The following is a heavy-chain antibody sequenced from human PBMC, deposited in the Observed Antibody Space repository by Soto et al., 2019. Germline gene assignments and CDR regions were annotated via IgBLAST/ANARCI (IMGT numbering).Heavy chain of an antibody. CDR3: AGIVGGTSNYYLMDV. J-gene: IGHJ6*02. Sequence: QVQLVESGGGLVKPGGSLRLSCAASGFTFRDYYMSWIRQAPGRGLEWVSYISTSSSSSYTNYAHSVKGRFTISRDGGKNSLYLQMNSLRAEDTAVYYCAGIVGGTSNYYLMDVWGQGTMVTVSS. V-gene: IGHV3-11*05. D-gene: IGHD1-26*01. CDR2: ISTSSSSSYT. CDR1: GFTFRDYY.